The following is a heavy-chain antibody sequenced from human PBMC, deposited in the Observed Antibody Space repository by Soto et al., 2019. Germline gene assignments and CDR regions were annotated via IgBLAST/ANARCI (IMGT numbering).Heavy chain of an antibody. CDR1: GFTFSSYA. D-gene: IGHD3-10*01. CDR3: AKIGYYGSGSYYNGFRGAFDI. J-gene: IGHJ3*02. V-gene: IGHV3-23*01. Sequence: GGSLRLSCAASGFTFSSYAMSWVRQAPGKGLEWVSAISGSGGSTYYADSVKGRFTISRDNSKNTLYLQMNSLRAEDTAVYYCAKIGYYGSGSYYNGFRGAFDIWGQGTMVTVSS. CDR2: ISGSGGST.